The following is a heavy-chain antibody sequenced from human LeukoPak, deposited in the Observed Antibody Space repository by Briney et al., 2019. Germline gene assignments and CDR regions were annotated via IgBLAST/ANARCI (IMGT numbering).Heavy chain of an antibody. CDR2: INHSGST. D-gene: IGHD6-19*01. CDR3: ALPGIAVAGFDY. CDR1: GGSFSGYY. Sequence: SETLSLTCAVYGGSFSGYYWSWIRQPPGKGLEWIGEINHSGSTNYNPSLKSRVTISVDTSKNQFSLKLSSVTAADTAVYYCALPGIAVAGFDYWGQGTLVTVSS. V-gene: IGHV4-34*01. J-gene: IGHJ4*02.